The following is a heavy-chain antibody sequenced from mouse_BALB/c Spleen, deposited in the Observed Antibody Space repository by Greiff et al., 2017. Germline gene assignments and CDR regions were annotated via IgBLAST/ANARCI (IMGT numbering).Heavy chain of an antibody. CDR3: APFTTVDAMDY. V-gene: IGHV14-3*02. J-gene: IGHJ4*01. CDR1: GFNIKDTY. D-gene: IGHD1-1*01. Sequence: VQLQQSGAELVKPGASVKLSCTASGFNIKDTYMHWVKQRPEQGLEWIGRIDPANGNTKYDPKFQGKATITADTSSNTAYLQLSSLTSEDTAVYYCAPFTTVDAMDYWGQGTSVTVSS. CDR2: IDPANGNT.